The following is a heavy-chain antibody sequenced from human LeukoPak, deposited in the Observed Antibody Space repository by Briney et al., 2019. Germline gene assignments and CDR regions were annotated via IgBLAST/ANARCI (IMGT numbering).Heavy chain of an antibody. V-gene: IGHV1-2*02. CDR2: INPNSGGT. J-gene: IGHJ1*01. CDR1: GYTFTSYG. D-gene: IGHD3-9*01. CDR3: ASWSRRYEVQH. Sequence: ASVKVSCKASGYTFTSYGINWVRQAPGQGLEWMGWINPNSGGTNYAQKFQGRVTMTRDTSISTAYMELSRLRSDDTAVYYCASWSRRYEVQHWGQGTLVTVSS.